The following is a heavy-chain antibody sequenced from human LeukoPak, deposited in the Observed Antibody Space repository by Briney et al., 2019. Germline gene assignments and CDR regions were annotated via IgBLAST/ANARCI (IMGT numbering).Heavy chain of an antibody. CDR2: INHSGST. CDR1: GGSFRGYY. D-gene: IGHD6-13*01. Sequence: SETLSLTCAVYGGSFRGYYWSWIRQPPGKGLEWIGEINHSGSTNYNPSLKSRVTISVDTSKNQFSLKLSSVTAADTAVYYCARYSSSWTPWFDPWGQGTLVTVSS. CDR3: ARYSSSWTPWFDP. V-gene: IGHV4-34*01. J-gene: IGHJ5*02.